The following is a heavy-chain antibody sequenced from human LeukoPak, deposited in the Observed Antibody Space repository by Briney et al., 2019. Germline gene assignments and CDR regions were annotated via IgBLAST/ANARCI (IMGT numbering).Heavy chain of an antibody. Sequence: SETLSLTCTVSGGSISSGGYYWSWIRQPPGKGLEWIGYIYHSGSTYYNPSLKSRVTISVDRSKNQFSLKLSSVTAADTAVYYCARALKIWDGDAFDIWGQGTMVTVSS. V-gene: IGHV4-30-2*01. CDR3: ARALKIWDGDAFDI. D-gene: IGHD1-26*01. CDR2: IYHSGST. J-gene: IGHJ3*02. CDR1: GGSISSGGYY.